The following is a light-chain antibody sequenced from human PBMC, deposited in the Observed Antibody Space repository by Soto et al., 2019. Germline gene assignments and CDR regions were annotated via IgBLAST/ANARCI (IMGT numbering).Light chain of an antibody. J-gene: IGLJ3*02. Sequence: QPVLTQSPSASASLGASVKLTCTLSSGHSTYAIAWHQQQPEKGPRYLMKLNSDGSHNKGDGIPDRFSGSSSGAERYLTISSLQSEDEADYCCQTWDTGIRVFGGGTQVTVL. V-gene: IGLV4-69*01. CDR3: QTWDTGIRV. CDR1: SGHSTYA. CDR2: LNSDGSH.